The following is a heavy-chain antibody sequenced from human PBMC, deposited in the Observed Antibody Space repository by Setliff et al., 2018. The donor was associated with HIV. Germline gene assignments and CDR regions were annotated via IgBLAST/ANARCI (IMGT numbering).Heavy chain of an antibody. CDR1: GFTFSTYW. D-gene: IGHD2-15*01. Sequence: PGGSLRLSCVASGFTFSTYWMSWVRQAPGKGLEWVANIKEDGSEKYYVDSVRGRFTVSRDNAENSLYLDMNNLRVEDSALYYCTRDGGEYWGQGTLVTVSS. CDR2: IKEDGSEK. V-gene: IGHV3-7*03. J-gene: IGHJ4*02. CDR3: TRDGGEY.